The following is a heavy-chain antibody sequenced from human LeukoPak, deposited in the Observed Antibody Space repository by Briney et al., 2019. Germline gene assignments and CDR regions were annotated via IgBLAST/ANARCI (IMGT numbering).Heavy chain of an antibody. D-gene: IGHD3-22*01. Sequence: ASVKVSCKASGYTFTSYDINWVRQATGQGLEWMGWMNPNSGNTGYAQKFQGRVTMTRNTSISTAYMELSSLRSEDTAVYYCARGEYVISGYRNDAFDIWGQGTMVTVSS. V-gene: IGHV1-8*01. J-gene: IGHJ3*02. CDR2: MNPNSGNT. CDR1: GYTFTSYD. CDR3: ARGEYVISGYRNDAFDI.